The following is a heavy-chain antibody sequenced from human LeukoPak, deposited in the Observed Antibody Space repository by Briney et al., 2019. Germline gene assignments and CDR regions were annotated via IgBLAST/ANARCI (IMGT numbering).Heavy chain of an antibody. CDR3: ARAPGVGKRYYYYMDV. CDR1: GGSIGSYY. Sequence: KPSETLSLTCTVSGGSIGSYYWSWIRQPPGKGLEWIGYIYYSGSTNYNPSLKSRVTISVDTSKNQFSLKLSSVTAADTAVYYCARAPGVGKRYYYYMDVWGKGTTVTVSS. CDR2: IYYSGST. D-gene: IGHD2-8*01. V-gene: IGHV4-59*12. J-gene: IGHJ6*03.